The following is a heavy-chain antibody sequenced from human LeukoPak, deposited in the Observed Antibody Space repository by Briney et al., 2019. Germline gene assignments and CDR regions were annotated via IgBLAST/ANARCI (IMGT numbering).Heavy chain of an antibody. CDR3: AREPPRAAGIDY. Sequence: GRSLRLSCAASGFTFSSYAMHWVRQAPGKGLGWVAVISYDGSNKYYADSVKGRFTISRDNSKNTLYLQMNSLRAEDTAVYYCAREPPRAAGIDYWGQGTLVTVSS. CDR1: GFTFSSYA. D-gene: IGHD6-13*01. V-gene: IGHV3-30-3*01. CDR2: ISYDGSNK. J-gene: IGHJ4*02.